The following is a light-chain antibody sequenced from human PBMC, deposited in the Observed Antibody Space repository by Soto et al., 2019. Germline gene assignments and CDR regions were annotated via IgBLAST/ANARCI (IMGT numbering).Light chain of an antibody. Sequence: QSALTQPRSVSGSPGQSVTISCTGTSSDVGAYDRVSWYQHHPTKAPKLIIYDVTNRPSGVPDRFSGSMSGSTASLTISGLQAEDEADYYCCSHAGGSTWVFGGGTKLTVL. CDR1: SSDVGAYDR. J-gene: IGLJ3*02. V-gene: IGLV2-11*01. CDR3: CSHAGGSTWV. CDR2: DVT.